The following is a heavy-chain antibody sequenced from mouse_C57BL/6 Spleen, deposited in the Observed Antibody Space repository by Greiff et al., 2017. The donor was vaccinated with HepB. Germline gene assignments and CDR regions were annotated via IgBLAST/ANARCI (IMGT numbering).Heavy chain of an antibody. CDR2: INPYNGDT. CDR3: ARYGDGYYEYAMDY. Sequence: EVQVVESGPELVKPGDSVKISCKASGYSFTGYFMNWVMQSHGKSLEWIGRINPYNGDTFYNQKFKGKATLTVDKSSSTAHMELRSLTSEDSAVYYCARYGDGYYEYAMDYWGQGTSVTVSS. D-gene: IGHD2-3*01. CDR1: GYSFTGYF. V-gene: IGHV1-20*01. J-gene: IGHJ4*01.